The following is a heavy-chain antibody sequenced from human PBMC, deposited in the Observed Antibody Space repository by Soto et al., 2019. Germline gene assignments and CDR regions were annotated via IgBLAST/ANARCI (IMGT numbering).Heavy chain of an antibody. Sequence: GGSLRLSCAASGFTFSSYSMNWVRQAPGKGLEWVSYISSSSSTIYYADSVKGRFTISRDNAKNSLYLQMNSLRAEDTAVYYCARDVRGKQLEVYIDYWGQGTLVTVSS. D-gene: IGHD6-6*01. CDR1: GFTFSSYS. CDR2: ISSSSSTI. CDR3: ARDVRGKQLEVYIDY. V-gene: IGHV3-48*01. J-gene: IGHJ4*02.